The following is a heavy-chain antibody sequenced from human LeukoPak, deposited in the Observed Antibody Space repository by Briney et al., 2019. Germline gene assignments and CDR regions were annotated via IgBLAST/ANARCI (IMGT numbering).Heavy chain of an antibody. J-gene: IGHJ5*02. CDR2: IYYSGST. V-gene: IGHV4-59*01. CDR3: ARVKGVVAVNWFDP. Sequence: SETLSLTCTVSGGSISSYYWSWIRRPPGKGLEWIGYIYYSGSTNYSPSLKSRVTISVDTSKNQFSLKLSSVTAADTAVYYCARVKGVVAVNWFDPWGQGTLVTVSS. CDR1: GGSISSYY. D-gene: IGHD2-15*01.